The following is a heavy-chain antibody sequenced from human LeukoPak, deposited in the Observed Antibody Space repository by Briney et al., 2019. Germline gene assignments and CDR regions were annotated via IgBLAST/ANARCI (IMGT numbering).Heavy chain of an antibody. CDR2: IYHRSGTP. V-gene: IGHV4-4*02. CDR1: GGSINSDGW. D-gene: IGHD1-1*01. CDR3: AGGGNWRLDP. Sequence: SETLSLTCAVSGGSINSDGWWSWVRQSPGKGLEWIGAIYHRSGTPTYNPSLKSRVTISIDKSKNQFSLNLSSVTAADTAVYFCAGGGNWRLDPWGQGTLVTVSS. J-gene: IGHJ5*02.